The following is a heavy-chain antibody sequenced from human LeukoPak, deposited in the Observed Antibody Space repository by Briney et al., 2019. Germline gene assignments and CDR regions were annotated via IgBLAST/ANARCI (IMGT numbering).Heavy chain of an antibody. Sequence: GGSLRLSSAAAGFTFSSYGMSWVRQAPGKGLEWVSAISGSGGSTYYADSVKGRFTISIDNSKNTLYLQMNSLKADDTAVYYCAKGGGGVLASWGQGTLVTVSS. D-gene: IGHD3-16*01. V-gene: IGHV3-23*01. J-gene: IGHJ4*02. CDR1: GFTFSSYG. CDR3: AKGGGGVLAS. CDR2: ISGSGGST.